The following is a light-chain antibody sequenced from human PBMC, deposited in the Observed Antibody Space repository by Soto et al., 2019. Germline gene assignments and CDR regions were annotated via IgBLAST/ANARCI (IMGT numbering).Light chain of an antibody. V-gene: IGLV2-8*01. J-gene: IGLJ1*01. CDR2: EVS. CDR1: SSDVGAYNY. Sequence: QSVLTHPPSASGSPGPSVTISCTGNSSDVGAYNYVSWYQQLPGKAPKLIIYEVSKRPSGVPDRFSGSKSGNTASLTVSGLQSDDEADYYCTSYAGTYSFFSVFGTRTKVTVL. CDR3: TSYAGTYSFFSV.